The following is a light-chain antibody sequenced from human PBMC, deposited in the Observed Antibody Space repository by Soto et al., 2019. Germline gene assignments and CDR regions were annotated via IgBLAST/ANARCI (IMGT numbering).Light chain of an antibody. CDR2: DVS. CDR1: SSDVGGYNY. V-gene: IGLV2-14*01. CDR3: SSYTSSRNVV. J-gene: IGLJ2*01. Sequence: QSALTQPASVSGSPGQSITISCTGNSSDVGGYNYVSWYQQHPGKAPKLMIYDVSNRPSGVSNRFSGSKSGNTASLTISGLQAEDEADYYCSSYTSSRNVVFGGGTKLTVL.